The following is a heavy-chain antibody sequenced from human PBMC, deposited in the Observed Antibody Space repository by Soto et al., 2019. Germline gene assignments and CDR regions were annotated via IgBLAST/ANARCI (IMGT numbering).Heavy chain of an antibody. D-gene: IGHD6-19*01. V-gene: IGHV4-30-4*01. CDR2: VYYNGNT. CDR3: DKYQGLIDVFDV. CDR1: GASITTGDYY. J-gene: IGHJ3*01. Sequence: QVQLQESGPGLLKPSQTLSLTCSVSGASITTGDYYWSWIRQSPGRGLEWIAYVYYNGNTYYNPSLESRLSISVDTSKSQFSLKLHSVTAADTAVYYCDKYQGLIDVFDVWGQGTMVTVSS.